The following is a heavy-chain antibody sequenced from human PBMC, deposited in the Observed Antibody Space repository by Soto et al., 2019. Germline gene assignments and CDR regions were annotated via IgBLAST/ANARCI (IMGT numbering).Heavy chain of an antibody. Sequence: ASVKVSCKASGYTFTGYYMHWVRQAPGQGLEWMGWINPNRGGTNYAQKFQGWVTMTRDTSISTAYMELSRLRSDDTAVYYCARDLLYSPTSIGDYYYGMDVWGQGTTVTVSS. J-gene: IGHJ6*02. CDR1: GYTFTGYY. D-gene: IGHD3-3*01. CDR2: INPNRGGT. V-gene: IGHV1-2*04. CDR3: ARDLLYSPTSIGDYYYGMDV.